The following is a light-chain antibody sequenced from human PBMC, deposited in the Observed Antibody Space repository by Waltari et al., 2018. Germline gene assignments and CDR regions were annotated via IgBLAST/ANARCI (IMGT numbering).Light chain of an antibody. CDR2: AAS. J-gene: IGKJ1*01. CDR1: QGISSY. V-gene: IGKV1-8*01. CDR3: QQYYSYPRT. Sequence: AIRITQSPSPLSASTGDSVTITCPASQGISSYLAWYQQKPGKAPKLLIYAASTLQSGVPSRFSGSGSGTDFTLTISCLQSEDFATYYCQQYYSYPRTFGQGTKVEIK.